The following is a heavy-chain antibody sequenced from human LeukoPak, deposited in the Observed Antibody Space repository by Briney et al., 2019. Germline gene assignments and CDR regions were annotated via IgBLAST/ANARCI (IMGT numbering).Heavy chain of an antibody. D-gene: IGHD2-8*01. V-gene: IGHV1-69*01. CDR2: IIPIFGTA. J-gene: IGHJ4*02. CDR1: GGTFSSYA. CDR3: ARNGQPHGGEFDY. Sequence: SVKVSCKASGGTFSSYAISWVRQAPGQGLEWMGGIIPIFGTANYAQKFQGRVTITADESTSTAYMELSSLRSEDTAVYHCARNGQPHGGEFDYWGQGTLVTVSS.